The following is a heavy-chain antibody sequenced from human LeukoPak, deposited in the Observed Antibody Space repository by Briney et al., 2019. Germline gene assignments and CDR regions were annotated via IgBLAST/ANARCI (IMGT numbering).Heavy chain of an antibody. D-gene: IGHD3-3*01. CDR1: GFTFSDYA. J-gene: IGHJ1*01. Sequence: GGSLRLSCAASGFTFSDYAITWVRQAPGRGLEWVSGISSSGVRTYYADSVQGRFTSSRHNSGNTLYLQMNSLRAEDTALYYCARDWSRSVTSSHFQHWGQGTLVVVSS. CDR2: ISSSGVRT. V-gene: IGHV3-23*01. CDR3: ARDWSRSVTSSHFQH.